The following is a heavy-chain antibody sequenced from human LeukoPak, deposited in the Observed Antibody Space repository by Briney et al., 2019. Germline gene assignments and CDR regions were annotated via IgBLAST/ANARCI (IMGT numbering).Heavy chain of an antibody. Sequence: GGSLRLSCVASGITFSNYAVSWVRQAPEKGLDWVSVISGSAHKIRYADSVKGRFTISRDNSGNIVYLQMNNLRAEDTAVYYCAGRVTGYSSGYVYWGQGTLVTVSS. CDR1: GITFSNYA. D-gene: IGHD5-18*01. CDR2: ISGSAHKI. J-gene: IGHJ4*02. V-gene: IGHV3-23*01. CDR3: AGRVTGYSSGYVY.